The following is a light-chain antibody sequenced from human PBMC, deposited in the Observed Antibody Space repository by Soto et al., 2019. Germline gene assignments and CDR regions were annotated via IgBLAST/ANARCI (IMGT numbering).Light chain of an antibody. CDR1: QSISRS. Sequence: DIQMTQSPSTLSASVGDRVTITCRASQSISRSLAWYQQKPGKAPNLLIYDASSLENGVPSRFSGSGSGTEFTLTISILQPDDFASYYCQQYNTYWWTFGQGTKVEIK. V-gene: IGKV1-5*01. CDR2: DAS. J-gene: IGKJ1*01. CDR3: QQYNTYWWT.